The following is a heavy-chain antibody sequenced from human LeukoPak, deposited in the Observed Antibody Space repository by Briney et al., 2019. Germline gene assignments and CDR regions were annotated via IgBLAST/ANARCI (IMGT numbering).Heavy chain of an antibody. Sequence: PGGSLRLSCAASGFTFSSYAMSGVRQAPGKGVEWVSAISGSGGSTYYADCVKGRFTISRDNSKNTLYLQMNSLRAEDTAVYYCAKDEQQLVRVYFQHWGQGTLVTVSS. J-gene: IGHJ1*01. V-gene: IGHV3-23*01. CDR2: ISGSGGST. CDR1: GFTFSSYA. D-gene: IGHD6-13*01. CDR3: AKDEQQLVRVYFQH.